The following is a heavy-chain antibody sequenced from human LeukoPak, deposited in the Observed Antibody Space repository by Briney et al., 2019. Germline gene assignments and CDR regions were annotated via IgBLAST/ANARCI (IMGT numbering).Heavy chain of an antibody. J-gene: IGHJ4*02. CDR2: IVVGSGNT. V-gene: IGHV1-58*02. Sequence: SVKVSCKASGFTFASSTMQWGRQARGQRLEWIGWIVVGSGNTNYAQKFQERVTITRDMSTSTAYMELSSLRSEDTAVYYCAADPDSSGWYGGGDYWGQGTLVTVSS. CDR3: AADPDSSGWYGGGDY. D-gene: IGHD6-19*01. CDR1: GFTFASST.